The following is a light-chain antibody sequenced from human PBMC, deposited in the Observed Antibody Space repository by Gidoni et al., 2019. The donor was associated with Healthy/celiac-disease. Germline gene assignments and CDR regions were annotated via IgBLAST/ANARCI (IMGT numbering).Light chain of an antibody. CDR1: RGHSSYA. V-gene: IGLV4-69*01. Sequence: QLVVTQSPSASASLGASVKLTCTLSRGHSSYAIAWHQQQPEKGPRYLMKVNSDGSHSKGDGIPDRFSGSSSGAERYLTISSLQSEDEADYYCQTWGTGLGVFGGGTKLT. J-gene: IGLJ3*02. CDR2: VNSDGSH. CDR3: QTWGTGLGV.